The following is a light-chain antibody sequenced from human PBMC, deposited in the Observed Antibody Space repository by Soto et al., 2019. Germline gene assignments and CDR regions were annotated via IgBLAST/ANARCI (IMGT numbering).Light chain of an antibody. V-gene: IGKV1-33*01. CDR2: DAS. CDR1: QDISNY. CDR3: QQYDNLLT. J-gene: IGKJ4*01. Sequence: DIQMTQSPSSLSASVGDRVTITCQASQDISNYLNWYQQKPGKAPKLLIYDASNLETGVPSRFSGSGSVTDFTFTISSLQPEDIATYYCQQYDNLLTFGGGTKLEIK.